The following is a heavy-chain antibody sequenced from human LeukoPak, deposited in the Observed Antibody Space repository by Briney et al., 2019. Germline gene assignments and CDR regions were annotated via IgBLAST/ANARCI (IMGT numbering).Heavy chain of an antibody. Sequence: GGSLRLSCVVSGSTFSSYEMNWVPQAPGKGLEWVSYISSSGSTTYYPDSVKGRFTISRDNAKNSLFLQMNSLRAEDTAVYFCARMFEFWGQGTLVTVSS. V-gene: IGHV3-48*03. CDR3: ARMFEF. CDR2: ISSSGSTT. CDR1: GSTFSSYE. J-gene: IGHJ4*02.